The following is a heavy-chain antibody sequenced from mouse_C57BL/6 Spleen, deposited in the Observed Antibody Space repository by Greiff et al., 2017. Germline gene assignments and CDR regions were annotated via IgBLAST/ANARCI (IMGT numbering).Heavy chain of an antibody. V-gene: IGHV1-64*01. CDR2: IHPNSGST. CDR1: GYTFTSYG. D-gene: IGHD1-1*01. J-gene: IGHJ4*01. CDR3: ARWGTKDYAMDY. Sequence: QVQLQQPGAELVKPGASVKLSCKASGYTFTSYGMHWVKQRPGQGLEWIGMIHPNSGSTNYNEKFKSKATLTVDKSSSTAYMQLRRLKSEDSAVYYCARWGTKDYAMDYWGQGTSVTVSS.